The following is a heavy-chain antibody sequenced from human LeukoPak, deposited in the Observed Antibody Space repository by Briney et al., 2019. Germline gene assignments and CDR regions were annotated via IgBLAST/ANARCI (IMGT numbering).Heavy chain of an antibody. CDR1: GFTLSSYW. J-gene: IGHJ4*02. CDR2: IKQDGSAI. V-gene: IGHV3-7*01. D-gene: IGHD6-13*01. Sequence: GGSLRLSCAASGFTLSSYWMSWIRQAPGKGLEWVANIKQDGSAIYYVDSVKGRFTISRDNAKNSLYLQMNSLRAEDTAVYYCARCGVGVAAAAANCWGQGTLLTVSS. CDR3: ARCGVGVAAAAANC.